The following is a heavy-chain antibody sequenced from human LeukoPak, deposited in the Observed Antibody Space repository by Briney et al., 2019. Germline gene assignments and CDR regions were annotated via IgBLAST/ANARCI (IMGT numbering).Heavy chain of an antibody. CDR1: GFTFSSYA. J-gene: IGHJ5*02. Sequence: GGSLRLSCAASGFTFSSYAMSWVRQAPGKGLEWVSAISGSGGSTYYADSVKGRFTISRDNSKNTLYLQMNSLRAEDTAVYYCANGNPNIRMVRGPTLRFDPWGQGTLVTVSS. D-gene: IGHD3-10*01. V-gene: IGHV3-23*01. CDR3: ANGNPNIRMVRGPTLRFDP. CDR2: ISGSGGST.